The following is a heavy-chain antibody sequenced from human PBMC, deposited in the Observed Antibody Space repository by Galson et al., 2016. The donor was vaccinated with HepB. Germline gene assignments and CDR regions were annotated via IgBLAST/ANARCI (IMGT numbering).Heavy chain of an antibody. CDR2: IKQDGSEK. CDR1: GFTFSDYW. J-gene: IGHJ4*02. Sequence: SLRLSCATSGFTFSDYWMSWVRQAPGKGPAWVASIKQDGSEKYYVDSVKGRFTISRDNAKNSLFLRMNSLRVEDTAVYYCARCCGSYYWWGQGTLVTVSS. CDR3: ARCCGSYYW. D-gene: IGHD1-26*01. V-gene: IGHV3-7*03.